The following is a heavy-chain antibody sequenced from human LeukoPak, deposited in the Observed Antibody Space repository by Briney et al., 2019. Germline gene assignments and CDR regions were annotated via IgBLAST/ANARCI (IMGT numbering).Heavy chain of an antibody. CDR1: GFTFSSYA. D-gene: IGHD6-19*01. Sequence: PGGSLRLSCAASGFTFSSYAMSWVRQAPEKGLEWVSAISGSGGSTYYADPVKGRFTISRDNSKNTLYLQMNSLRAEDTAVYYCAKKFSSGSQLFDYWGQGTLVTVSS. V-gene: IGHV3-23*01. J-gene: IGHJ4*02. CDR2: ISGSGGST. CDR3: AKKFSSGSQLFDY.